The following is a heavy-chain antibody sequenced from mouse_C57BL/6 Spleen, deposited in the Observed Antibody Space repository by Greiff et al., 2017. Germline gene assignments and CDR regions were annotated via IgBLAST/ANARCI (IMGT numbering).Heavy chain of an antibody. D-gene: IGHD2-1*01. CDR1: GFTFTDYY. Sequence: EVMLVESGGGLVQPGGSLSLSCAASGFTFTDYYMSWVRQPPGKALEWLGFIRNKANGYTTEYSASVKGRFTISRDNSQIILYLQMNVLSAVDSATYYCARYFGNYGYFDYWGQGTTLTVSS. V-gene: IGHV7-3*01. J-gene: IGHJ2*01. CDR3: ARYFGNYGYFDY. CDR2: IRNKANGYTT.